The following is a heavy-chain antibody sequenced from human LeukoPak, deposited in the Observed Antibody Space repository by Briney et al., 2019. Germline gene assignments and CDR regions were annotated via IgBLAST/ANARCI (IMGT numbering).Heavy chain of an antibody. CDR1: GGSISSDSYY. D-gene: IGHD2-2*01. V-gene: IGHV4-61*02. Sequence: PSQTLSLTCTVSGGSISSDSYYWSWIRQPAGKGLEWIGRIYTSGSTNYNPPLKSRVTISVDTSKNQFSLKLSSVTAADTAVYYCAREFILRALVPAYYMDVWGKGTTVTISS. J-gene: IGHJ6*03. CDR2: IYTSGST. CDR3: AREFILRALVPAYYMDV.